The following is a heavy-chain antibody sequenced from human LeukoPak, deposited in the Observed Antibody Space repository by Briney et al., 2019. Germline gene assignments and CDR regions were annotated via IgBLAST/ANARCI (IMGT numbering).Heavy chain of an antibody. J-gene: IGHJ4*02. CDR2: MYPGDSET. CDR1: GYNFPSYW. V-gene: IGHV5-51*01. Sequence: GESLKISCKGSGYNFPSYWIGWVRQMPGKGLEWMGIMYPGDSETRYSPSFQGQVTISADKSISTAYLQWSSLKASDTAMYYCARLSGATTIDNWGRGTLVTVSS. D-gene: IGHD1-14*01. CDR3: ARLSGATTIDN.